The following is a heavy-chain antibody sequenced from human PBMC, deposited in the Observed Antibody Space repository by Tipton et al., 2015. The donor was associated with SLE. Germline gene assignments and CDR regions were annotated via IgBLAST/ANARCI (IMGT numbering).Heavy chain of an antibody. CDR2: IYYSGST. CDR3: ARAAPYYYDSLDY. D-gene: IGHD3-22*01. V-gene: IGHV4-34*01. CDR1: GGSFSGYY. J-gene: IGHJ4*02. Sequence: TLSLTCAVYGGSFSGYYWSWIRQPPGKGLEWIGYIYYSGSTYYNPSLKSRVTISVDTSKNQFSLKLSSVTAADTAVYYCARAAPYYYDSLDYWGQGTLVTVSS.